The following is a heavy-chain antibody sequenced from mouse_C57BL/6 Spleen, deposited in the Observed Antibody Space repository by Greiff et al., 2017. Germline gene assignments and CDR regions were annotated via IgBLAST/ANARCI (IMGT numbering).Heavy chain of an antibody. J-gene: IGHJ3*01. CDR1: GYAFSSYW. D-gene: IGHD2-4*01. CDR3: ARTADYDGFAY. Sequence: VKLMESGAELVKPGASVKISCKASGYAFSSYWMNWVKQRPGKGLEWIGQIYPGDGDTNYNGKFKGKDTLTADKSSSTAYMQLSSLTSEDSAVYFCARTADYDGFAYWGQGTLVTVSA. CDR2: IYPGDGDT. V-gene: IGHV1-80*01.